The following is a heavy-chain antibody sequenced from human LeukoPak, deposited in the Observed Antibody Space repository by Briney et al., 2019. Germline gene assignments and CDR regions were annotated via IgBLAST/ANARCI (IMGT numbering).Heavy chain of an antibody. CDR1: GYTFTSYA. V-gene: IGHV1-3*01. J-gene: IGHJ6*02. Sequence: ASVKVSCTASGYTFTSYAMHWVRQAPGQRLEWMGWINAGNGNTKYSQKFQGRVTITRDTSASTAYMELSSLRSEDTAVYYCARAGYCSSTSCYGLGYYYYGMDVWGQGTTVTVSS. D-gene: IGHD2-2*01. CDR2: INAGNGNT. CDR3: ARAGYCSSTSCYGLGYYYYGMDV.